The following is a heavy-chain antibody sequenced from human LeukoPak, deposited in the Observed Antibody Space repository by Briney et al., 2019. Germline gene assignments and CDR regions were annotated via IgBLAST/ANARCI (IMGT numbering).Heavy chain of an antibody. CDR2: ISSSGSTI. V-gene: IGHV3-48*03. CDR1: GFTFSSYE. J-gene: IGHJ4*02. D-gene: IGHD1-26*01. Sequence: TGGSLRLSCAASGFTFSSYEMNWVRQAPGKGLEWVSYISSSGSTIYYADSVKGRFTISRDNAKNSLYLQMNSLRAEDTAVYYCASGGSYEWIGDFDYWGQGTLVTVSS. CDR3: ASGGSYEWIGDFDY.